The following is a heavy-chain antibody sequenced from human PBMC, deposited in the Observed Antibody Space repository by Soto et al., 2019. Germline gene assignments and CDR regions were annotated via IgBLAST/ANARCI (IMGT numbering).Heavy chain of an antibody. Sequence: DVQLLESGGDLVQPGGSLRLSCAASGFIFSDFAMSWVRQTPGKGLEWVSAVSVYGGSTHYSDAVKGRFTISRDNSRDTLFLQMNSLRAEDTAVYYCARRPAGDSHWYFDLWGRGTLVTVSS. J-gene: IGHJ2*01. D-gene: IGHD2-21*01. CDR3: ARRPAGDSHWYFDL. V-gene: IGHV3-23*01. CDR2: VSVYGGST. CDR1: GFIFSDFA.